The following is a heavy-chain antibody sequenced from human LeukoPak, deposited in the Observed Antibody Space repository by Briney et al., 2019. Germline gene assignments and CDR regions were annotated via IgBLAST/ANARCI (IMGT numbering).Heavy chain of an antibody. CDR2: IGASGGHI. Sequence: GGSLRLSCAASGFTFSNAWMSWVRQAPGKGLEWVSGIGASGGHIYYADSVKGRFTISRDNSKNMLYLQMNSLRAEDTAVYYCAKERITMVRGVFRSFDYWGQGTLATVSS. J-gene: IGHJ4*02. V-gene: IGHV3-23*01. CDR1: GFTFSNAW. CDR3: AKERITMVRGVFRSFDY. D-gene: IGHD3-10*01.